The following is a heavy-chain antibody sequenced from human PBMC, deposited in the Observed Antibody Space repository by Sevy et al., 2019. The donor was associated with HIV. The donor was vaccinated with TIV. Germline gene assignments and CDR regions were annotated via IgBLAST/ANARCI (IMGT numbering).Heavy chain of an antibody. D-gene: IGHD1-26*01. Sequence: GGSLRLSCEASGFTFSSYAMHWVRQAPGKGLEWVAVISYDEIHKDYADSVKGLFTISRDISKNTLYLQMNSLRAEDTAVYYCARDLPHLLPWELSRGSDYWGQGTLVTVSS. J-gene: IGHJ4*02. CDR2: ISYDEIHK. CDR3: ARDLPHLLPWELSRGSDY. CDR1: GFTFSSYA. V-gene: IGHV3-30*04.